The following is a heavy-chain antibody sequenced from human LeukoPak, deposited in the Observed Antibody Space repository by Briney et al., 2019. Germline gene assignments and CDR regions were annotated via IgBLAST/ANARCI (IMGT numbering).Heavy chain of an antibody. CDR2: MNPNSGNT. D-gene: IGHD3-22*01. CDR3: ARLWSYYDNSGFFEDY. CDR1: GYTFTSYD. J-gene: IGHJ4*02. V-gene: IGHV1-8*02. Sequence: AASVKVSCKASGYTFTSYDTNWVRQATGQGLEWMGWMNPNSGNTGYARKFQGRVTMTRDTSTSTFDMELSSLKSEDTAVYYCARLWSYYDNSGFFEDYWGQGTLVTVSS.